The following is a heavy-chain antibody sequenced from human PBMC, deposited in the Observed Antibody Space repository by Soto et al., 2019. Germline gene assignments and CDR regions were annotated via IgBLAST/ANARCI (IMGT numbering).Heavy chain of an antibody. Sequence: SETLSLTCAVYGGSFSGYYWSWIRQPSGKGLEWIGEINHSGSTNYNPSLKSRVTISVDTSKNQFSLKLSSVTAADTAVYYCARVRVAGWYIIDYWGQGTLVTVSS. CDR1: GGSFSGYY. CDR3: ARVRVAGWYIIDY. CDR2: INHSGST. V-gene: IGHV4-34*01. D-gene: IGHD6-19*01. J-gene: IGHJ4*02.